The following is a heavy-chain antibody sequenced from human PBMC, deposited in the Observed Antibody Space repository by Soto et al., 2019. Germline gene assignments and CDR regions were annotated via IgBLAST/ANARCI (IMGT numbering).Heavy chain of an antibody. CDR2: INHSGST. D-gene: IGHD6-13*01. J-gene: IGHJ5*02. V-gene: IGHV4-34*01. CDR3: ARGRTGYSSSWYGQRNWFDP. Sequence: PSETLSLTCAVYGGSFSGYDWSWIRQPPGKGLEWIGEINHSGSTNYNPSLKSRVTISVDTSKNQFSLKLSSVTAADTAVYYCARGRTGYSSSWYGQRNWFDPWGQGTLVTVSS. CDR1: GGSFSGYD.